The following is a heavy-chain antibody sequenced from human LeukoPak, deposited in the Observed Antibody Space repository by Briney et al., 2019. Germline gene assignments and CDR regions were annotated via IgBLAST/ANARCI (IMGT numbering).Heavy chain of an antibody. Sequence: GGSLRLSCAASGFTFSSYAMHWVRQAPGEGLEYVSAISSNGGSTYYANSVKGRFTISRDNSKNTLYLQMGSLRAEDMAVYYCARFADSSGYYYVSYFDYWGQGTLVTVSS. CDR2: ISSNGGST. J-gene: IGHJ4*02. V-gene: IGHV3-64*01. D-gene: IGHD3-22*01. CDR3: ARFADSSGYYYVSYFDY. CDR1: GFTFSSYA.